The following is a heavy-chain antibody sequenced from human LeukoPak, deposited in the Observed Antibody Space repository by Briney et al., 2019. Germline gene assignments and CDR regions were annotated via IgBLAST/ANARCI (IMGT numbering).Heavy chain of an antibody. V-gene: IGHV3-30*18. CDR1: GFTFSSYG. J-gene: IGHJ1*01. D-gene: IGHD3-22*01. CDR2: ISYDGNNK. CDR3: AKRGDDSSGYYSEYFQH. Sequence: GGSLRLSCAASGFTFSSYGMHWVRQAPGKGLEWVAVISYDGNNKYYADSVKGRFTISRDNSKNTLYLQMNSLRAEDTAVYYCAKRGDDSSGYYSEYFQHWGQGTLVTVSS.